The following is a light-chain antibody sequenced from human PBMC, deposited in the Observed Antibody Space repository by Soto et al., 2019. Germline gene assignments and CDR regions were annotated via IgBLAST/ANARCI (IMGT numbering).Light chain of an antibody. Sequence: EIVLTQSPGTLSLSPGERATLSCRASQSIDSNYVGWYQQKPGQTPRLLIYGASSRATGIPDRFSGSGSGTDFTLTISRLEPEDFAVYYCQHYGTSPGTFGQGTKVEIK. CDR1: QSIDSNY. CDR3: QHYGTSPGT. V-gene: IGKV3-20*01. CDR2: GAS. J-gene: IGKJ1*01.